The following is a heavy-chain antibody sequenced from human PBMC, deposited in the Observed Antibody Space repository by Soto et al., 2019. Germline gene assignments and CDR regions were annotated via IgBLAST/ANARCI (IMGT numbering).Heavy chain of an antibody. D-gene: IGHD6-13*01. J-gene: IGHJ4*02. Sequence: EVQLLESGGGLVQPGGSLRLSCAASGFTFSSYAMSWVRQAPGKGLEWVSGISASGGSTYYADSVKGRFTISRDNSRNTLYLQMNSLRAEDTAVYYCAKGNTAAAGTIDYWGQGTLVTVSS. CDR2: ISASGGST. CDR1: GFTFSSYA. CDR3: AKGNTAAAGTIDY. V-gene: IGHV3-23*01.